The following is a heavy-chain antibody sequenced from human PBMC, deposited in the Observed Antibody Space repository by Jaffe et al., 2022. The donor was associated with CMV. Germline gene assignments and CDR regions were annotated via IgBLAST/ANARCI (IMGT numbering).Heavy chain of an antibody. CDR1: GGTFSSYA. CDR3: ARARTYYYDSSGPSDDAFDI. V-gene: IGHV1-69*01. J-gene: IGHJ3*02. Sequence: QVQLVQSGAEVKKPGSSVKVSCKASGGTFSSYAISWVRQAPGQGLEWMGGIIPIFGTANYAQKFQGRVTITADESTSTAYMELSSLRSEDTAVYYCARARTYYYDSSGPSDDAFDIWGQGTMVTVSS. D-gene: IGHD3-22*01. CDR2: IIPIFGTA.